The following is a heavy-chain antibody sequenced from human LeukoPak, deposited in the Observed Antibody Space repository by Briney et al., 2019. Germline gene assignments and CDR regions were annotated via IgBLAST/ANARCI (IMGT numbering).Heavy chain of an antibody. J-gene: IGHJ6*03. Sequence: GRSLRLSCAASGFTFSSYGMHWVRQAPGKGLEWVSYISSSSSTIYYADSVKGRFTISRDNAKNSLYLQMNSLRAEDTAVYYCARLETGYDSSGHYYYYYYMDVWGKGTTVTVSS. CDR2: ISSSSSTI. V-gene: IGHV3-48*01. D-gene: IGHD3-22*01. CDR3: ARLETGYDSSGHYYYYYYMDV. CDR1: GFTFSSYG.